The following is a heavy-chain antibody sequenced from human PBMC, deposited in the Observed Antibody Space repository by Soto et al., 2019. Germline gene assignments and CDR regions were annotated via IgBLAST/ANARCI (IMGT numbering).Heavy chain of an antibody. V-gene: IGHV3-7*01. D-gene: IGHD6-6*01. J-gene: IGHJ6*02. CDR2: IKQDGSEK. CDR3: ASGAIAARLHYYYGMDV. Sequence: GGSLRLSCAASGFTFSSYWMSWVRQAPGKGLEWVANIKQDGSEKYYVDSVKGRFTISRDNAKNSLYLQMNSLRAEDTAVYYCASGAIAARLHYYYGMDVWGQGTTVTVSS. CDR1: GFTFSSYW.